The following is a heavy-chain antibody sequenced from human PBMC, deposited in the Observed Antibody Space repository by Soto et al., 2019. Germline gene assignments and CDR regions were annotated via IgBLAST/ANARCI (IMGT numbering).Heavy chain of an antibody. D-gene: IGHD3-16*01. CDR2: FFYIGST. CDR3: ARSFMNWFDP. J-gene: IGHJ5*02. V-gene: IGHV4-39*01. Sequence: PSETLSLTCTVSGGSISSSSYYWGWIRQPPGKGLEWFGIFFYIGSTYYNPSFKIRVTISVDTSKNHFSLKLSFLTAADTAVYYCARSFMNWFDPWGQGTLVTVSS. CDR1: GGSISSSSYY.